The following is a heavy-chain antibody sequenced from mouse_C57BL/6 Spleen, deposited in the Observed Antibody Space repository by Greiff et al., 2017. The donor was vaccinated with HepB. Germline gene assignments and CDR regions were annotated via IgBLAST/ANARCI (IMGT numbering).Heavy chain of an antibody. CDR2: IWSGGST. CDR3: ARNHGYARYFDY. CDR1: GFSLTSYG. J-gene: IGHJ2*01. D-gene: IGHD1-2*01. V-gene: IGHV2-2*01. Sequence: QVQLKQSGPGLVQPSQSLSITCTVSGFSLTSYGVHWVRQSPGKGLEWLGVIWSGGSTDYNAAFISRLSISKDNSKSQVFFKMNSLQADDTAIYYCARNHGYARYFDYWGQGTTLTVSS.